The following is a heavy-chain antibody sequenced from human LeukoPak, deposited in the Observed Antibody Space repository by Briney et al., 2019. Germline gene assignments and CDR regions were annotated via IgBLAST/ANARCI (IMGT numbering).Heavy chain of an antibody. Sequence: ASVKVSCKASGYTFSSDDISWVRQATGQGLEWMGWMNPNSGNTGYVQKFQGRVTMTRNTSISTAYMELSSLRSDDTAVYYCARAKTKVVVATVYYYYSMDVWGQGTTVTVSS. CDR1: GYTFSSDD. CDR2: MNPNSGNT. J-gene: IGHJ6*02. V-gene: IGHV1-8*01. D-gene: IGHD2-15*01. CDR3: ARAKTKVVVATVYYYYSMDV.